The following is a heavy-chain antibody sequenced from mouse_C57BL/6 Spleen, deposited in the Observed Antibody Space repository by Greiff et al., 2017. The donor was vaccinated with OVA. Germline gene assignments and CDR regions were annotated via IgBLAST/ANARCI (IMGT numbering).Heavy chain of an antibody. CDR1: GFTFSSYA. CDR2: ISDGGSYT. V-gene: IGHV5-4*01. J-gene: IGHJ3*01. D-gene: IGHD1-1*01. CDR3: ERDSEEITTGRSWFAD. Sequence: EVKLMESGGGLVKPGGSLKLSCAASGFTFSSYAMSWVRQTPEKRLEWVATISDGGSYTYYPDNVTGRFPISSDNAKNNLYLQMRHLKSEDTDMYYCERDSEEITTGRSWFADWGQGTLVTVSA.